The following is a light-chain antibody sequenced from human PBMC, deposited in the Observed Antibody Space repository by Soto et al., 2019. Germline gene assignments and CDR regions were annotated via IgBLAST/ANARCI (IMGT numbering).Light chain of an antibody. CDR1: QSVSSN. J-gene: IGKJ4*01. Sequence: EIVMTQSPATLSVSPGEGATLSCRASQSVSSNLAWYQQKPGQAPRLLIYGASTRATGIPARFSGSGSGTEFTLTIRNLQSEDFAVYYCQQYNNWPPLTFGGGTKVGIK. CDR2: GAS. V-gene: IGKV3-15*01. CDR3: QQYNNWPPLT.